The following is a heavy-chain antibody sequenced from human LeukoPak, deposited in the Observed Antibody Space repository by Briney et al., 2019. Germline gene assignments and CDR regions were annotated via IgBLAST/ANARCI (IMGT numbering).Heavy chain of an antibody. J-gene: IGHJ6*02. CDR2: IYYSGST. D-gene: IGHD3-10*01. CDR1: GGSISSYY. Sequence: SETLSLTCTVSGGSISSYYWSWIRQPPGKGLEWIGYIYYSGSTNYNPSLKSRVTISVDTSKNQFSLKLSSVTAADTAVYYCARDYWEAYYYGSGRYYYYGMDVWGQGTTVTVSS. CDR3: ARDYWEAYYYGSGRYYYYGMDV. V-gene: IGHV4-59*01.